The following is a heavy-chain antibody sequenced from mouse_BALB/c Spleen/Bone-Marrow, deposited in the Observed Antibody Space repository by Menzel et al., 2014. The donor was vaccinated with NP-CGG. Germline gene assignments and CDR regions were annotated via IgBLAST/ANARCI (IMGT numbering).Heavy chain of an antibody. J-gene: IGHJ4*01. CDR1: GFDFSRYW. V-gene: IGHV4-1*02. Sequence: EVKVVESGGGLVQPGGSLKLSCAASGFDFSRYWMSWVRPAPGKGLEWIGEINPDSSTINYTPSLKDKFIISRDNAKNTLYLQMSKVRSEDTALYYCARNAYYAMDYWGQGTSVTVSS. CDR3: ARNAYYAMDY. CDR2: INPDSSTI.